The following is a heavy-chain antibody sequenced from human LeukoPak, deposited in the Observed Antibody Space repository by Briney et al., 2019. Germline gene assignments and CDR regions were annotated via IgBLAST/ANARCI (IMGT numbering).Heavy chain of an antibody. Sequence: PSETLSLTCAASGGSISSGGYSWSWIRQPPGKGLEWIGYIYHSGSTYYNPSLKSRVTISVDRSKNQFSLKLSSVTAADTAVYYCASRIDFWSGYYFDYWGQGTLVTVSS. CDR1: GGSISSGGYS. D-gene: IGHD3-3*01. CDR3: ASRIDFWSGYYFDY. V-gene: IGHV4-30-2*01. CDR2: IYHSGST. J-gene: IGHJ4*02.